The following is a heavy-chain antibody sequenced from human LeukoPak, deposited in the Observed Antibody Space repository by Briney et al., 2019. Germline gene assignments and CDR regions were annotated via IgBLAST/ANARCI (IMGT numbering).Heavy chain of an antibody. Sequence: PGRSLRLSCAASGFTFDDYAMHWVRQAPGKGLEWVSGISWNSGSIGYADSVKGRFTISRDNAKNSLYLQTNSLRAEDTALYYCAKDMYGVRGVIDYWGQGTLVTVSS. CDR3: AKDMYGVRGVIDY. CDR2: ISWNSGSI. V-gene: IGHV3-9*01. CDR1: GFTFDDYA. J-gene: IGHJ4*02. D-gene: IGHD3-10*01.